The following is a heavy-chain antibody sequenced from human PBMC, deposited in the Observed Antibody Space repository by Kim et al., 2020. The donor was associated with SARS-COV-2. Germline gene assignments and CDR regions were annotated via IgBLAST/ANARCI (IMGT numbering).Heavy chain of an antibody. Sequence: SETLSLTCTVSGGSISSYYWSWIRQPPGKGLEWIGYIYYSGSTNYNPSLKSRVTISVDTSKNQFSLKLSSVTAADTAVYYCARQGWGGRAFDIWGQGTMVTVSS. CDR1: GGSISSYY. V-gene: IGHV4-59*08. CDR2: IYYSGST. D-gene: IGHD3-16*01. J-gene: IGHJ3*02. CDR3: ARQGWGGRAFDI.